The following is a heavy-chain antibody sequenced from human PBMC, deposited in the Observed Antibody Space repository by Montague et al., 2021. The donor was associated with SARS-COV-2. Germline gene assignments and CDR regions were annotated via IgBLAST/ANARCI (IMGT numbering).Heavy chain of an antibody. CDR3: VREKAGGLRNVFDI. V-gene: IGHV4-38-2*02. CDR2: FYHRGTT. J-gene: IGHJ3*02. CDR1: GFSIGSGDY. Sequence: SETLSLTCTVSGFSIGSGDYRCRLRQPAGKVQELIGIFYHRGTTYYNSLLHSRHTMLVDTSTHYSLLRPTSVTAAATAVFFCVREKAGGLRNVFDIWGQGTTVTVSS.